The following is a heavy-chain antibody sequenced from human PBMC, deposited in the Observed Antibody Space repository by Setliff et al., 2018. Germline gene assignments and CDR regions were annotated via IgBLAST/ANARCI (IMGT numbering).Heavy chain of an antibody. D-gene: IGHD5-12*01. Sequence: ETLSLSCAASTFTFNSYSINWVRQAPGKGLEWVSSISSTGSYKPYADSVRGRFTISRDSAKNSVYLQMNSLRAEDTAVYYCARGIGTLDISRYFDYWGQGTLVTVSS. CDR2: ISSTGSYK. J-gene: IGHJ4*02. CDR3: ARGIGTLDISRYFDY. CDR1: TFTFNSYS. V-gene: IGHV3-21*01.